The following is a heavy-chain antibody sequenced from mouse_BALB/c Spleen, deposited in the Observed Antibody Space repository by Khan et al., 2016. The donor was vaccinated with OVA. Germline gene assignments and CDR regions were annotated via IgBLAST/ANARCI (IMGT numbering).Heavy chain of an antibody. D-gene: IGHD2-4*01. CDR3: TRSLITTWYFDV. V-gene: IGHV5-17*02. CDR1: GFTFSGFG. Sequence: EVELVESGGGLVQPGGSRKLSCAASGFTFSGFGMHWVRQAPEKGLEWVAYISFGSATIYYAEKVKGRSTIPEDNPKNTLLLQMTRLRSEDTAIYYCTRSLITTWYFDVWGAGTTVTVSS. J-gene: IGHJ1*01. CDR2: ISFGSATI.